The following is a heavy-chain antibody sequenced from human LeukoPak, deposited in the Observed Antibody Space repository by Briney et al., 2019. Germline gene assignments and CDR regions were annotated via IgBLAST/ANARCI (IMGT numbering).Heavy chain of an antibody. V-gene: IGHV4-34*01. CDR2: INHSGST. Sequence: PSETLSLTRAVYGGSFSGYYWSWIRQPPGKGLEWIGEINHSGSTNYNPSLKSRVTISVDTSKNQFSLKLSSVTAADTAVYYCARGLRVGATGVDYWGQGTLVTVSS. D-gene: IGHD1-26*01. J-gene: IGHJ4*02. CDR3: ARGLRVGATGVDY. CDR1: GGSFSGYY.